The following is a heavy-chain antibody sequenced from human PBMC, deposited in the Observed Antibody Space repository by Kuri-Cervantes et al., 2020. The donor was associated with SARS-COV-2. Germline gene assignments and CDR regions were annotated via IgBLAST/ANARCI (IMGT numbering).Heavy chain of an antibody. Sequence: GGSLRLSCAASGFTFSNAWMSWVRQAPGKGLEWVGRIKSKTDGGTTDYAAPVKGRFTISRDDSKNTLYLQMNSLKTEDTAVYYCARDGRYCTSINCRGDAFDIWGQGTMVTVSS. CDR2: IKSKTDGGTT. V-gene: IGHV3-15*01. D-gene: IGHD2-2*01. J-gene: IGHJ3*02. CDR3: ARDGRYCTSINCRGDAFDI. CDR1: GFTFSNAW.